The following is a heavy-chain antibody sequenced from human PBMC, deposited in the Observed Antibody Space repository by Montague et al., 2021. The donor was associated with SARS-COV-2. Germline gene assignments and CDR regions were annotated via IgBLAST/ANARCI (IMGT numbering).Heavy chain of an antibody. CDR3: ANPKGAFDI. CDR2: ISGSGGTT. CDR1: GLTFSNYA. V-gene: IGHV3-23*01. J-gene: IGHJ3*02. Sequence: LRLSCAASGLTFSNYAMSWVRQAPGKGPECVSGISGSGGTTYYADSVKGRFTISRDNSKNTLYLQMNSLRAEDTAVYYCANPKGAFDIWGQGTMVTVSS.